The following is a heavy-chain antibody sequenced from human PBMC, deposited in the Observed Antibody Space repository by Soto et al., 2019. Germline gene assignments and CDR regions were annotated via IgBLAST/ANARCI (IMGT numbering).Heavy chain of an antibody. Sequence: EVPLVESGGGLVQPGRSLRLSCVASGFTADDYAMHWVRQAPGKGLEWVSGISSNSDTIDYADSVKGRFTISRDNAKNSLFLQMKSLRPEDTALYYCAKDMKWGGMTTIHYFDSWGQGTLVTVSS. CDR2: ISSNSDTI. CDR1: GFTADDYA. CDR3: AKDMKWGGMTTIHYFDS. J-gene: IGHJ4*02. D-gene: IGHD4-17*01. V-gene: IGHV3-9*02.